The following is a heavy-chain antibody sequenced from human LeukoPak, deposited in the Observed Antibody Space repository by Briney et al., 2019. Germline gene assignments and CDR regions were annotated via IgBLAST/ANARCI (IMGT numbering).Heavy chain of an antibody. Sequence: GGSLRLSCAASGFTVSSNYMSWVRQAPGKGLEWVSYISSSGSTIYYADSVKVRFTISRDNAKNSLYLQMNSLRAEDTAVYYCARLWFGEYRLIDYWGQGTLVTVSS. J-gene: IGHJ4*02. CDR3: ARLWFGEYRLIDY. CDR2: ISSSGSTI. CDR1: GFTVSSNY. V-gene: IGHV3-11*04. D-gene: IGHD3-10*01.